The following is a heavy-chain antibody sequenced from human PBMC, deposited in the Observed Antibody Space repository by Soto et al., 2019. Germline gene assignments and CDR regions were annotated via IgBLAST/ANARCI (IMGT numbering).Heavy chain of an antibody. V-gene: IGHV3-23*01. Sequence: EVHLLESGGGLAQPGGSLRLSCVGSGFAFSTYDMTWVRQAPGQGLEWVSGMSARSSRTYYADSVKGRFTISRDNSKNTLYLQMSSLRVEDTAVYYCAKDYGELAFDYWGQGTQVTVSS. CDR1: GFAFSTYD. J-gene: IGHJ4*02. CDR3: AKDYGELAFDY. CDR2: MSARSSRT. D-gene: IGHD1-26*01.